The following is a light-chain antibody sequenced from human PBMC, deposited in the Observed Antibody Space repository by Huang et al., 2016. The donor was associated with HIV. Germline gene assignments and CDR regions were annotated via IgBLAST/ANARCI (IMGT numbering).Light chain of an antibody. Sequence: EIVLTQSPATLSVSPGERATLSCRASQTISSYFAWYQQKPGQAPRLLLFDASNRATGIPARVSGSGSGTDFTLTISSLEPEDFAVYYCQQRSNWPSITFGQGTRLEIK. J-gene: IGKJ5*01. CDR1: QTISSY. CDR3: QQRSNWPSIT. CDR2: DAS. V-gene: IGKV3-11*01.